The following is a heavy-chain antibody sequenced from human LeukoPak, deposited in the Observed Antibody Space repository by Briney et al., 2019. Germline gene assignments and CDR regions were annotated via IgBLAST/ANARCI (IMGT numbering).Heavy chain of an antibody. J-gene: IGHJ4*02. CDR2: IIPIFGTA. Sequence: VASVKVSSKASGGTFSSYAISWVRQAPGQGLERMGGIIPIFGTANYAQKLQGRVTMTTDTSTSTAYMELTSLRSDDTAVYYCAMGETVTTPPRDYWGQGTLVTVSS. CDR1: GGTFSSYA. D-gene: IGHD4-17*01. V-gene: IGHV1-69*05. CDR3: AMGETVTTPPRDY.